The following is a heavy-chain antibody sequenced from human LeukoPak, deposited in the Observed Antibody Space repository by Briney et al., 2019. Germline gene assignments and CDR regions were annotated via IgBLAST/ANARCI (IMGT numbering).Heavy chain of an antibody. CDR1: GFTVSSNY. J-gene: IGHJ4*02. V-gene: IGHV3-66*02. CDR3: TTSPHDHGPRADY. Sequence: PGGSLRLSRAASGFTVSSNYMSWVRQAPGKGLEWVSVIYSGGSTYYADSVKGRFTISRDNSKNTLYLQMNSLRAEDTAVYYCTTSPHDHGPRADYWGQGTLVTASS. D-gene: IGHD1-14*01. CDR2: IYSGGST.